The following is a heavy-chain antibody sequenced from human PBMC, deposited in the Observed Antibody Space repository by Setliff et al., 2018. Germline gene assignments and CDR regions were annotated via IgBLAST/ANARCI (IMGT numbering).Heavy chain of an antibody. CDR3: ARHLWGRYMAESSDYFDY. J-gene: IGHJ4*02. CDR1: GGSISSTSYY. Sequence: SETLSLTCTVSGGSISSTSYYWAWIRQPPGKGLEWTGSIYYRGSTYYNPSLEGRVTISVDTSNNQFSLKLSSVTAADTAVYYCARHLWGRYMAESSDYFDYWGQGSLVTVSS. V-gene: IGHV4-39*01. CDR2: IYYRGST. D-gene: IGHD3-10*01.